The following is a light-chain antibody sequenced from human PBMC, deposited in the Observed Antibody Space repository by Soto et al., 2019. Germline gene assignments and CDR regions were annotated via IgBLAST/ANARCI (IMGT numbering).Light chain of an antibody. J-gene: IGLJ7*01. Sequence: QSVLTQSSSASASLGSSVKLTCTLSSGHSSYIIAWHQQQPGKAPRYLMKLEGSGSYNKGSGVPDRFSGSSSGADRYLTISSRQSEDEADYYCETWDSTRVFGGGTQLTVL. V-gene: IGLV4-60*03. CDR2: LEGSGSY. CDR1: SGHSSYI. CDR3: ETWDSTRV.